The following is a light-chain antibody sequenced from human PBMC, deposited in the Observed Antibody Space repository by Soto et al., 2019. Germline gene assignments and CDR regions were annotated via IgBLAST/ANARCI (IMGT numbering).Light chain of an antibody. CDR2: DAS. J-gene: IGKJ4*01. CDR3: QQRSNCPLT. CDR1: QSVSSH. Sequence: EIVLTQSPATLSLSPGERAALSCRASQSVSSHLAWYQQKPGQAPRLLIYDASNRATGIPARFSGSGSGTDFTLIISSLEPEDLAVYYCQQRSNCPLTVGGATKVEIK. V-gene: IGKV3-11*01.